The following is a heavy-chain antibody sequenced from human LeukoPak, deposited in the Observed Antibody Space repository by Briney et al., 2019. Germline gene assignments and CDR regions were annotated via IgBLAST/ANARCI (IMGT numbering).Heavy chain of an antibody. D-gene: IGHD6-19*01. Sequence: GASVKVSCKASGYTFTGYYMHWVRQAPGQGLEWMGWINPNSGGTNYAQKFQGRVTMTRDTSISTAYMELSRLRAADTAIYYCARRPTSGQYYFDEWGQGTLVTVPS. V-gene: IGHV1-2*02. CDR1: GYTFTGYY. CDR3: ARRPTSGQYYFDE. CDR2: INPNSGGT. J-gene: IGHJ4*02.